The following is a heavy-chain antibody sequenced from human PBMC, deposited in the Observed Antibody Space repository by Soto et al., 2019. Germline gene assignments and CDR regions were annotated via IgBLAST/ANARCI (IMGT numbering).Heavy chain of an antibody. CDR3: ASGIQLWLRRINNGYSG. J-gene: IGHJ4*02. CDR2: IIPMFGTA. V-gene: IGHV1-69*12. D-gene: IGHD5-18*01. Sequence: QVQLVQSGAEVKKPESSVKVSCKAPGGTFSTYAISWVRQAPGQGLEWMGGIIPMFGTANYAQRFQDRVTITADESTNTVYMELSSLRSEDTALYFCASGIQLWLRRINNGYSGWGQGTLVIVSS. CDR1: GGTFSTYA.